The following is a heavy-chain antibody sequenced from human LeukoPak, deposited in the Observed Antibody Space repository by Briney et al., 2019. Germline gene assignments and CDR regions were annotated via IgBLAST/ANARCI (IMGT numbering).Heavy chain of an antibody. Sequence: ASVKVSCKASGYTFTSYYMHWVRQAPGQGLEWMGIINPSGGSTSYAQKFKGRVTMTRDMSTSTLYMELSSLRSEDTAVYYCARSLGPPHGDYYHMDVWGKGTTVTVSS. D-gene: IGHD7-27*01. J-gene: IGHJ6*03. CDR3: ARSLGPPHGDYYHMDV. CDR1: GYTFTSYY. V-gene: IGHV1-46*01. CDR2: INPSGGST.